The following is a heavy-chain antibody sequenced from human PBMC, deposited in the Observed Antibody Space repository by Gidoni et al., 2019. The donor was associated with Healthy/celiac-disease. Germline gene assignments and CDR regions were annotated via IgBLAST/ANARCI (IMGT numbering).Heavy chain of an antibody. CDR1: GGSISSSSYY. Sequence: QLQLQESGPGLVKPSETLSLTCTVSGGSISSSSYYWGWIRQPPGKGLEWIGSIYYSGSTYYNPSLKSRVTISVDTSKNQFTLKLSSVTAADTAVYYCARLIVAGLFDYWGQGTLVTVSS. V-gene: IGHV4-39*01. CDR2: IYYSGST. J-gene: IGHJ4*02. CDR3: ARLIVAGLFDY. D-gene: IGHD6-19*01.